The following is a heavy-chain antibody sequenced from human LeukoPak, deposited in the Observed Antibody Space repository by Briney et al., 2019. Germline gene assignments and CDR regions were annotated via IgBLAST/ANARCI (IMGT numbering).Heavy chain of an antibody. CDR3: VRDRGSYRPIDY. J-gene: IGHJ4*02. CDR2: IKRDGSEK. Sequence: GGSLRLSCAVSGFTFSSYWMNWVRQAPGKGLEWVANIKRDGSEKYYVDSVKGRFTISRDNAKDSLYLQMNSLRAEDTAVYYCVRDRGSYRPIDYWGQGTLVTVSS. D-gene: IGHD1-26*01. CDR1: GFTFSSYW. V-gene: IGHV3-7*01.